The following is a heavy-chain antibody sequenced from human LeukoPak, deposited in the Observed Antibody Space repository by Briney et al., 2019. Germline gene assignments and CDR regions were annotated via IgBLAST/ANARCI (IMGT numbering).Heavy chain of an antibody. CDR2: IYSGGST. CDR3: AREADGAFDI. D-gene: IGHD5-24*01. V-gene: IGHV3-53*01. Sequence: GGSLRPSCAASGFTVSSNYMSWVRQAPGKGLEWVSVIYSGGSTYYADSVKGRFTISRDNSKNTLYLQMNSLRAEDTAVYYCAREADGAFDIWGQGTMVTVSS. CDR1: GFTVSSNY. J-gene: IGHJ3*02.